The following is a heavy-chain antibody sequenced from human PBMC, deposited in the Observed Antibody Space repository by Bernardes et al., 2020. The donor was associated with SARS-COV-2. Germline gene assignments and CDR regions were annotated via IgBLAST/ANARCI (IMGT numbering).Heavy chain of an antibody. CDR1: GYTFTAYY. D-gene: IGHD3-22*01. V-gene: IGHV1-2*05. CDR3: ARGGFYYDSSGYPDAFDI. Sequence: ASVKVSCKASGYTFTAYYMHWVRQAPGQGLDWMGRINPNSGGTNYAQKFQGRVTMTRDTSISTAYMELSRLRSDDTVVYYCARGGFYYDSSGYPDAFDIWSQGTMVTVSS. CDR2: INPNSGGT. J-gene: IGHJ3*02.